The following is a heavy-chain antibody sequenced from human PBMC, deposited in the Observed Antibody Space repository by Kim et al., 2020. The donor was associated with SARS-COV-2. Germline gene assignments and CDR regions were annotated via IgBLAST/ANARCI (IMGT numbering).Heavy chain of an antibody. D-gene: IGHD3-9*01. CDR3: ARDTKLRYFDWSYFDY. Sequence: SVKGRFTISRDNAKNSLYLQMNSLRAEDTAVYYCARDTKLRYFDWSYFDYWGQGTLVTVSS. J-gene: IGHJ4*02. V-gene: IGHV3-21*01.